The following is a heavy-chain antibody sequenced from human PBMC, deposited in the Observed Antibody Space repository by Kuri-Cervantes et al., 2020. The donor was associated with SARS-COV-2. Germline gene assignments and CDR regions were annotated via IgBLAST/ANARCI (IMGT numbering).Heavy chain of an antibody. CDR1: GYSISSGYY. J-gene: IGHJ3*02. CDR2: INHSGST. V-gene: IGHV4-38-2*02. CDR3: VREGGNRWLTPDAFDI. Sequence: SETLSLTCTVSGYSISSGYYWGWIRQPPGKGLEWIGEINHSGSTNYNPSLKSRVTVSVDTSKNQFSLKLSSVTAADTAAPYFVREGGNRWLTPDAFDIWGQGTMVTVSS. D-gene: IGHD6-19*01.